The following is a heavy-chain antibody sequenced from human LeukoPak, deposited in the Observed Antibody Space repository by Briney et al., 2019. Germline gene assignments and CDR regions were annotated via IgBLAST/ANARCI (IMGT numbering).Heavy chain of an antibody. CDR3: ARVAMRFGELRFDP. Sequence: SETLSLTCTVSGGSISSGTYYWSWIRQPPGKGLEWIGYIYYSGSTNYNPSLKSRVTISVDTSKNQFSLKLSSVTAADTAVYYCARVAMRFGELRFDPWGQGTLVTVSS. CDR2: IYYSGST. D-gene: IGHD3-10*01. V-gene: IGHV4-61*01. J-gene: IGHJ5*02. CDR1: GGSISSGTYY.